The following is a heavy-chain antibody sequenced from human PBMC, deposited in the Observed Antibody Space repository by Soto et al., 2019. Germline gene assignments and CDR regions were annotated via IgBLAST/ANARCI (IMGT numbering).Heavy chain of an antibody. J-gene: IGHJ5*02. D-gene: IGHD6-13*01. CDR1: GGSFSGYY. Sequence: SETLTLTCAVYGGSFSGYYWSWIRQPPGKGLEWIGEINHSGSTNYNPSLKGRVTISVDTSKNQFSLKLSSVTAADTAVYYCAREIAADDEGYVRFDHWRQGTLGTVSS. CDR3: AREIAADDEGYVRFDH. CDR2: INHSGST. V-gene: IGHV4-34*01.